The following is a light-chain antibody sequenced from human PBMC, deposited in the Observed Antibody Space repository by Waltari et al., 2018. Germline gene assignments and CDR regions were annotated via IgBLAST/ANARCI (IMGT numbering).Light chain of an antibody. CDR2: DNT. V-gene: IGLV1-40*01. CDR3: SSYTSSSVV. CDR1: SSNIGAGYC. J-gene: IGLJ2*01. Sequence: QSVLTQPPSLSGAPGPRVTISCTGSSSNIGAGYCVQWYQQVPGTAPKLRIYDNTNRPSGVPARFSGSKSGTSASLAITGLQAEDEADYYCSSYTSSSVVFGGGTKLTVL.